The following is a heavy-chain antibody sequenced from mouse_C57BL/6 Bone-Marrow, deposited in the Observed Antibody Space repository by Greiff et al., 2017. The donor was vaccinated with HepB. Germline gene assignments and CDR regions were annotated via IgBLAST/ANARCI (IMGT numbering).Heavy chain of an antibody. CDR2: FDPNSGGT. J-gene: IGHJ2*01. CDR3: ARFYYCGSSWFAY. Sequence: QVQLQQPGAELVKPGASVKLSCKASGYTFTSYWMHWVKQRPGRGLEWIGRFDPNSGGTKYNEKFKSKATLTVDKPSSTAYMQLSSLTSEDSAVYYCARFYYCGSSWFAYWGQGTTLTVSS. V-gene: IGHV1-72*01. D-gene: IGHD1-1*01. CDR1: GYTFTSYW.